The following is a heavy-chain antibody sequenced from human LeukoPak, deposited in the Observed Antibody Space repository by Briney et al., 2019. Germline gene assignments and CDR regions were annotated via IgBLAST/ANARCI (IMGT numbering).Heavy chain of an antibody. J-gene: IGHJ4*02. Sequence: PGRSLRLSCAASGFTFSSYSMNWVRQAPGKGLEGVSSISGTGTYIYYADSVKGRFTISRDNAKNSLYLQMNSLRVEDTAVYYCAREGFSFDYWGQGTLVTVSS. CDR3: AREGFSFDY. CDR1: GFTFSSYS. V-gene: IGHV3-21*01. CDR2: ISGTGTYI.